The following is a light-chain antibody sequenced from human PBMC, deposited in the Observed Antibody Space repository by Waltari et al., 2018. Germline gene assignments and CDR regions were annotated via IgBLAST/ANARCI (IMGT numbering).Light chain of an antibody. J-gene: IGLJ3*02. Sequence: QSVLTQPASVSGSPGQSITISCTGSRSDVGNYNFVSWYQQHPEEAPKLVIYEGSKRPSGISIRFSGSKSGNTASLTISRLQAEDEADYFCCSYAGSRTPWVFGGGTRVTVL. V-gene: IGLV2-23*01. CDR2: EGS. CDR1: RSDVGNYNF. CDR3: CSYAGSRTPWV.